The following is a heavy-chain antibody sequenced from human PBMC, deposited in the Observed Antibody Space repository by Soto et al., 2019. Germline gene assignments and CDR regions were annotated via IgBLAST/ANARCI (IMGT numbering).Heavy chain of an antibody. CDR3: ARGQWLVYYYGMDV. D-gene: IGHD6-19*01. CDR1: GGTFSSYA. Sequence: SVKVSCKASGGTFSSYAISWVRPAPGQGLEWMGGIIPIFGTANYAQKFQGRVTITADESTSTAYMELSSLRSEDTAVYYCARGQWLVYYYGMDVWGQGATVTVSS. J-gene: IGHJ6*02. CDR2: IIPIFGTA. V-gene: IGHV1-69*13.